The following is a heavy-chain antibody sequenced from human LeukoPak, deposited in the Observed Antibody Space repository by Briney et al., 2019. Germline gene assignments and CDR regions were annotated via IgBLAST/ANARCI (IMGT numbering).Heavy chain of an antibody. D-gene: IGHD6-13*01. Sequence: SETLSLTCAVYGGSFRGYYWSWIRQPPGKGLEWIGEINNSGSTNYNPSLKSRDTISVDTSKNQFSLKLSSVTAADTAVYYCAREGYSSSPFDYWGQGTLVTVSS. V-gene: IGHV4-34*01. CDR3: AREGYSSSPFDY. J-gene: IGHJ4*02. CDR2: INNSGST. CDR1: GGSFRGYY.